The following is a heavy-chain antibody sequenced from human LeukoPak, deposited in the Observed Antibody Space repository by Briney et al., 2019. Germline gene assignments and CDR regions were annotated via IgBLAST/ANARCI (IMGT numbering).Heavy chain of an antibody. J-gene: IGHJ4*02. CDR3: ARSGSVRYCSGGSRYGLDY. CDR1: GYTFTGYY. V-gene: IGHV1-2*04. CDR2: INPNSGGT. D-gene: IGHD2-15*01. Sequence: ASVKASCKASGYTFTGYYMHWVRQAPGQGLEWMGWINPNSGGTNYAQKFQGWVTMTRDTSISTAYMELSRLRSDDTAVYYCARSGSVRYCSGGSRYGLDYWGQGTLVTVSS.